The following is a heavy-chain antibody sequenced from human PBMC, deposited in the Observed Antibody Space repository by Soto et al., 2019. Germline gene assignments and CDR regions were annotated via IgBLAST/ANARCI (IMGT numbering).Heavy chain of an antibody. CDR1: GFTFSSYS. Sequence: GGSLRLSCAASGFTFSSYSMNWVRQAPGKGLEWVSCISSRSTYIYYADSVKGRFTISRDNAKNSVDLQMNSLRAEDTAAYYCARDSAGTTQSVRFDPWGQGTLVTVSS. CDR2: ISSRSTYI. V-gene: IGHV3-21*01. J-gene: IGHJ5*02. D-gene: IGHD1-1*01. CDR3: ARDSAGTTQSVRFDP.